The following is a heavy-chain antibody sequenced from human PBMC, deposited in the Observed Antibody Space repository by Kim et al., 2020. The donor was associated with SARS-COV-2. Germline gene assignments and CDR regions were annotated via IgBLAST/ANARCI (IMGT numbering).Heavy chain of an antibody. D-gene: IGHD6-19*01. V-gene: IGHV4-59*02. J-gene: IGHJ4*01. CDR3: ARTRTRDSGWNYSFDY. CDR2: IYNSGST. Sequence: SETLSLTCTVSGDSVSSNHWNWIRQSPGKGLEWIGYIYNSGSTNYNPSLKSRLTLSIEKSKNQFSLKLTSVTTADTAVYYCARTRTRDSGWNYSFDYWG. CDR1: GDSVSSNH.